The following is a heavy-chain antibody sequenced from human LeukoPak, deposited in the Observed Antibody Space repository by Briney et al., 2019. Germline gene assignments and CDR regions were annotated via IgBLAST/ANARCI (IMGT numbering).Heavy chain of an antibody. D-gene: IGHD6-19*01. CDR2: IYHSGST. Sequence: KPSETLSLTCTVSGYSISSGYYWGWIRQPPGKGLEWIGSIYHSGSTYYNPSLKSRVTISVDTSKNQFSLKLSSVTAADTAVYYCAGDSSGWYWVFDYWGQGTLVTVSS. V-gene: IGHV4-38-2*02. J-gene: IGHJ4*02. CDR3: AGDSSGWYWVFDY. CDR1: GYSISSGYY.